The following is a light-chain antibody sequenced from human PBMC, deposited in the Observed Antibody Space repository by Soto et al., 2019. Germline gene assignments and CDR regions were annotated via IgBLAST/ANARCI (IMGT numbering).Light chain of an antibody. Sequence: EIVLTQSPGTLSLSPGERATPSSRPSQRVSSSYLAWYQQKPGRAPRLLIDGASSRATGIPDRFSGSGSGTDFTLTISRLEPEDLAVYYCQQYGSLVTFGQGTKVEIK. V-gene: IGKV3-20*01. CDR1: QRVSSSY. CDR2: GAS. CDR3: QQYGSLVT. J-gene: IGKJ1*01.